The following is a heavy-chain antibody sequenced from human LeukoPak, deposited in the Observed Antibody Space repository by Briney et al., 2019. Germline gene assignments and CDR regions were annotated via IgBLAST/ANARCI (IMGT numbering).Heavy chain of an antibody. D-gene: IGHD3-10*01. J-gene: IGHJ3*02. V-gene: IGHV4-34*01. CDR1: GGSFSGYY. CDR2: INHSGST. CDR3: ARLVLWFGDDAFDI. Sequence: SETLSLTCAVSGGSFSGYYWSRIRQPPGKGLEWIGEINHSGSTNYNPSPKSRVTISVDTTKNQFSLKLSSVTAADTAVYYCARLVLWFGDDAFDIWGQGTMVTVSS.